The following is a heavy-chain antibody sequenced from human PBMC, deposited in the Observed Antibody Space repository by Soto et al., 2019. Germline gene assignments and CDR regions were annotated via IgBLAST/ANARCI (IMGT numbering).Heavy chain of an antibody. Sequence: SETLSLTCSVSGGSITSHYCSWFRQPPGKGLEWIGYIHHSGSTSYNPSLKSRVTMSVDTSKNQFSLKLSSVTAADTAVYYCARVPDYWGQGTLVTVSS. V-gene: IGHV4-59*11. CDR2: IHHSGST. J-gene: IGHJ4*02. CDR1: GGSITSHY. CDR3: ARVPDY.